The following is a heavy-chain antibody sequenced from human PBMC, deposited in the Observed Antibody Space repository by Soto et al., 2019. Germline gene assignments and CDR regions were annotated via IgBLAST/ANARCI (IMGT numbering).Heavy chain of an antibody. CDR1: GYTFTRHG. CDR3: ARLGWGSSGWYVFYGMDV. V-gene: IGHV1-3*01. J-gene: IGHJ6*02. Sequence: GASVKVSCKASGYTFTRHGMEWVRQAPGQRLEWMGWINAGNGNTKYSQKFQGRVTITRDTSASTVYMELSSLRSEDTAVYYCARLGWGSSGWYVFYGMDVWGQGTTVTV. D-gene: IGHD6-19*01. CDR2: INAGNGNT.